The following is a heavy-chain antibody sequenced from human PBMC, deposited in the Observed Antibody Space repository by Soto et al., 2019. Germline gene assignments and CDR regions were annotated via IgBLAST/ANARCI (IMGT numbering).Heavy chain of an antibody. J-gene: IGHJ6*02. V-gene: IGHV5-51*01. CDR3: AASIFYYGMDV. CDR2: IYPGDSDT. Sequence: PGESLKISCKGSGYTFTNYWIGWVRQMPGKGLAWVGIIYPGDSDTKYNTSFQGQVTISADKSITTTYLRWTSLKASDTAIYYCAASIFYYGMDVWGQGTTGTVSS. CDR1: GYTFTNYW.